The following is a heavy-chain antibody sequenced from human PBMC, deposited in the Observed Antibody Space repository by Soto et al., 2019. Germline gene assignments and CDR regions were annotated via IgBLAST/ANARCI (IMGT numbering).Heavy chain of an antibody. CDR2: IYYSGST. CDR3: ARGGGATLSWRETYYFDY. CDR1: GGSIRSYY. V-gene: IGHV4-59*01. Sequence: SETLSLTCTVSGGSIRSYYWSWIRQPPGKGLEWIGYIYYSGSTNYNPSLKSRVTISVDTSKNQFSLKLSSVTAADTAVYYCARGGGATLSWRETYYFDYWGQGTLVTVSS. D-gene: IGHD1-26*01. J-gene: IGHJ4*02.